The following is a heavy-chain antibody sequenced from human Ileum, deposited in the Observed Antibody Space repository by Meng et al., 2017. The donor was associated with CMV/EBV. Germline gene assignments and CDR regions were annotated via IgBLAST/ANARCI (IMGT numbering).Heavy chain of an antibody. CDR1: GFTFSSYA. J-gene: IGHJ4*02. V-gene: IGHV3-23*01. D-gene: IGHD2-2*01. CDR2: FSDTGEST. Sequence: GESLKISCAASGFTFSSYAMRWVRQAPGKGLEWVSGFSDTGESTFYADSVQGRFTISRDNSKNTLYLQMNNLRTEDTAIYYCGKGSRSTSWYYFDHWGQGTLVTVSS. CDR3: GKGSRSTSWYYFDH.